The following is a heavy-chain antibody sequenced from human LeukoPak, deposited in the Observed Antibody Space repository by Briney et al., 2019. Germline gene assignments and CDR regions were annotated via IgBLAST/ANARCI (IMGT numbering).Heavy chain of an antibody. J-gene: IGHJ2*01. V-gene: IGHV3-21*03. CDR3: ARAPSGENYFPWYFDL. D-gene: IGHD2/OR15-2a*01. Sequence: PRGALRLSCTASGFTFSSSRVNSGREAPGKGLEWGSYITRSRTYIYYAESMKGRFTISRDNAKNSLYLQMNTLRAADTALYFSARAPSGENYFPWYFDLWGRGTLVTVSS. CDR1: GFTFSSSR. CDR2: ITRSRTYI.